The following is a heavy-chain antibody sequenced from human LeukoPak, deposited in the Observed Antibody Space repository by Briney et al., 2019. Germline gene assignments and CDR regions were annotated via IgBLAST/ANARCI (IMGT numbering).Heavy chain of an antibody. CDR2: INSDGSST. CDR3: VSLTYGSGTSLFDY. J-gene: IGHJ4*02. V-gene: IGHV3-74*01. CDR1: GFTFSSYW. Sequence: PGGSLRLSCAASGFTFSSYWMHWVCQAPGKGLVWVSRINSDGSSTTYADSVKGRFTISRDNAKNTLYLQMNSLRAEDTAVHYCVSLTYGSGTSLFDYWGQGTLVTVSS. D-gene: IGHD3-10*01.